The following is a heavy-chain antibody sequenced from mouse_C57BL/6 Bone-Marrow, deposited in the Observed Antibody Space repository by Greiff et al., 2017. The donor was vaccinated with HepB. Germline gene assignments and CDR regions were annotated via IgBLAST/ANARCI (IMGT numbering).Heavy chain of an antibody. Sequence: QVQLQQSWAELVRPGASVKLSCKASGYTFTDYYINWVKQRPGQGLEWIARIYPGSGNTYYNEKFKGKATLTAEKSSSTAYMQLSSLTSEDSAVYFCARYDYSNPAWFAYWGQGTLVTVSA. CDR1: GYTFTDYY. CDR2: IYPGSGNT. D-gene: IGHD2-5*01. CDR3: ARYDYSNPAWFAY. V-gene: IGHV1-76*01. J-gene: IGHJ3*01.